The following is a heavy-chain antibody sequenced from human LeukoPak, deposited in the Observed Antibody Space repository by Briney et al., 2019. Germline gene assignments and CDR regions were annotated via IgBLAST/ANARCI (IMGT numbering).Heavy chain of an antibody. CDR1: GGSFSGHY. V-gene: IGHV4-34*01. CDR3: ARGPPLRVGRGFYYMDV. Sequence: SETLSLTCAVYGGSFSGHYWSWIRQPPGKGLEWIGEINHSGSTKYNSSLKSRVTISIDKSKSQFSLKLGSLTAADTAVYYCARGPPLRVGRGFYYMDVWDKGTTVTVSS. CDR2: INHSGST. J-gene: IGHJ6*03. D-gene: IGHD3-10*01.